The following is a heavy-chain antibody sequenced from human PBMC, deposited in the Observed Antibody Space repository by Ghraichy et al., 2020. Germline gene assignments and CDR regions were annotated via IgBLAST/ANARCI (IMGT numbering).Heavy chain of an antibody. CDR2: MWHDGSNK. D-gene: IGHD5-24*01. CDR1: GFIFSNYD. V-gene: IGHV3-33*01. CDR3: ARQASNYLYALDV. Sequence: LSLTCAASGFIFSNYDLHWVRQAPGKGLEWVAAMWHDGSNKSYGDSVKGRFTISRDNSKYTLFLHMNSLTAEDTALYFCARQASNYLYALDVWGQGTTVTVSS. J-gene: IGHJ6*02.